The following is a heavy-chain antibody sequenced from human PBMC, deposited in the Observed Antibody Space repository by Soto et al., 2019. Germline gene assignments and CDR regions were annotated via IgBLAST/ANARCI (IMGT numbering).Heavy chain of an antibody. CDR2: IYPSGGNT. Sequence: QVQLVQSGAEVKNPGASVKISCTASGYNFINNYRYWVRQAPGQGLEYMGIIYPSGGNTKYAQKFQDRVTMTRDTSTNTVYLELTSLRFYDTAMYYCAKEGAEWGQGTLVTVSS. V-gene: IGHV1-46*01. CDR1: GYNFINNY. J-gene: IGHJ4*02. CDR3: AKEGAE.